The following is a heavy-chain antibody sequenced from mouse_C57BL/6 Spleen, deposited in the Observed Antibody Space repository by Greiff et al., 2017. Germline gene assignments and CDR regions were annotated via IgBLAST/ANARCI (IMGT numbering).Heavy chain of an antibody. CDR1: GFTFSSYA. Sequence: EVNLVESGEGLVKPGGSLKLSCAASGFTFSSYAMSWVRQTPEKRLEWVAYISSGGDYIYYADTVKGRFTISRDNARNTLYLQMSSLKSDDTAMYYCTSYSTYEYFDVWGTGTTVTVSS. CDR2: ISSGGDYI. J-gene: IGHJ1*03. V-gene: IGHV5-9-1*02. CDR3: TSYSTYEYFDV. D-gene: IGHD2-5*01.